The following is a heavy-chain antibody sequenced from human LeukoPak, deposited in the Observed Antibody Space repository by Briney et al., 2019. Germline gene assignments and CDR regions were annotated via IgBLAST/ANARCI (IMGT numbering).Heavy chain of an antibody. V-gene: IGHV1-69*06. CDR2: IIPIFGTA. CDR1: GGTFSSYA. Sequence: ASVKVSCKASGGTFSSYAISWVRQAPGQGLEWMGGIIPIFGTANYAQKFQGRVTITADKSTSTAYMELSSLRSEDTAVYYCARVGGATIGQYYFDYWGQGTLVTVSS. J-gene: IGHJ4*02. CDR3: ARVGGATIGQYYFDY. D-gene: IGHD1-26*01.